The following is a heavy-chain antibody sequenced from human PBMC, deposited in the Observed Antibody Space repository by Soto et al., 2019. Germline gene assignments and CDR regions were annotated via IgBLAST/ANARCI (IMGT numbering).Heavy chain of an antibody. CDR3: ARDRVGCSSTSCQTGNCFYY. V-gene: IGHV1-18*01. CDR1: GYTFTSYG. CDR2: ISAYNGNT. Sequence: QVQLVQSGAEVKKPGASVKVSCKASGYTFTSYGISWVRQAPGQGLEWMGWISAYNGNTNYAQKLQGRVTMTTDTSTSTAYMELRSLRSDDTAVYYCARDRVGCSSTSCQTGNCFYYWGKGTLVTVSS. J-gene: IGHJ4*02. D-gene: IGHD2-2*01.